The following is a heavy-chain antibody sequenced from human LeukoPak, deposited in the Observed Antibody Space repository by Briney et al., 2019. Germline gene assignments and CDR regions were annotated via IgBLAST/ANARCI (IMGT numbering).Heavy chain of an antibody. J-gene: IGHJ4*02. CDR3: ARGHYSNYDSFDY. Sequence: ASVKVSCKASGYTFTAYYMHWVRQVPGQGLEWMGRINPNSGDTDYTLKFQGRVIMTRDTSISTAYMEVSRLRSDDTAVYYCARGHYSNYDSFDYWGQGTLVTVSS. V-gene: IGHV1-2*06. CDR1: GYTFTAYY. D-gene: IGHD4-11*01. CDR2: INPNSGDT.